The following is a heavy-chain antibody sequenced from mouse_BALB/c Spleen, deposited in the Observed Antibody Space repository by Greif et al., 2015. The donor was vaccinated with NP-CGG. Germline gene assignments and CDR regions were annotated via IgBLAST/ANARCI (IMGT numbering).Heavy chain of an antibody. CDR2: ISSGGSYT. CDR1: GFTFSSYA. J-gene: IGHJ3*01. Sequence: EVKLVESGGGLVKPGGSLKLSCAASGFTFSSYAMSWVRQTPEKRLEWVATISSGGSYTYYPDSVKGRFTISRDNAKNTLYLQMSSLRSEDTAMYYCARHDYDYGFAYWGQGTLVTVSA. V-gene: IGHV5-9-3*01. CDR3: ARHDYDYGFAY. D-gene: IGHD2-4*01.